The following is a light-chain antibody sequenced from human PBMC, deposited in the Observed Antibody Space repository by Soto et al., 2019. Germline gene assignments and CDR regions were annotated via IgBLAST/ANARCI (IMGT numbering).Light chain of an antibody. CDR3: CSYAGRYSG. J-gene: IGLJ2*01. Sequence: QSALTQPRSVSGSPGQSVTISCTGTTSDVGGYNSVSWYQQHPGKAPKLMIYDVSKRPSGVPDRFSGSKSGNTASLTISGLQAEDEADYYCCSYAGRYSGFGGGTKLTVL. V-gene: IGLV2-11*01. CDR2: DVS. CDR1: TSDVGGYNS.